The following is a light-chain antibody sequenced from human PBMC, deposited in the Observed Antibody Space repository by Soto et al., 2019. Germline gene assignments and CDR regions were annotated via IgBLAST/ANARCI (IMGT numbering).Light chain of an antibody. V-gene: IGLV1-51*01. CDR2: DDD. J-gene: IGLJ1*01. Sequence: QSVLTQPPSVSAAPGQKVTISCSGSSSNSGGNSVSWYQQRPGTAPKLLIYDDDKRPSGIPDRFSGSKSGTSATLGITGFQTGDEADYYCASWATSMSAYVFATGTKGTVL. CDR3: ASWATSMSAYV. CDR1: SSNSGGNS.